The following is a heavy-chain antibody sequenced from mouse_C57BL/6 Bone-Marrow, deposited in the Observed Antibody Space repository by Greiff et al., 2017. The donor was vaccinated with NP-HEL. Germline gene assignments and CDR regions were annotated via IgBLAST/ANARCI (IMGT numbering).Heavy chain of an antibody. CDR2: ISYSGST. J-gene: IGHJ1*03. Sequence: EVKLMESGPGLAKPSQTLSLTCSVTGYSITSDYWNWIRKFPGNKLEYMGYISYSGSTYYNPSLKSRISITRDTSKNQYYLQLNSVTTEDTATYYCARWGTTVVASYWYFDVWGTGTTVTVSS. CDR3: ARWGTTVVASYWYFDV. CDR1: GYSITSDY. V-gene: IGHV3-8*01. D-gene: IGHD1-1*01.